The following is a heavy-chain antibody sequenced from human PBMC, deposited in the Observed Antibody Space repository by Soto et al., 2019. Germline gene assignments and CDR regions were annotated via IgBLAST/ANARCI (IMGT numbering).Heavy chain of an antibody. CDR2: ISGSGGST. V-gene: IGHV3-23*01. Sequence: GGSLRLSCAASGFTFSSYAMSWVRQAPGKGLEWVSAISGSGGSTYYADSVKGRFTISRDSAKNSLFLQMNSLRDEDTAVYYCVRGGGVGTTWGYYWGQGAQVTVSS. D-gene: IGHD1-26*01. J-gene: IGHJ4*02. CDR1: GFTFSSYA. CDR3: VRGGGVGTTWGYY.